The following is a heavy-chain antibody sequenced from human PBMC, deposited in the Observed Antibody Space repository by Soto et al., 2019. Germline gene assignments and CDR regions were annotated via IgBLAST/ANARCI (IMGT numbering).Heavy chain of an antibody. CDR1: GFTFSSYA. CDR3: AKEGVVPGYYYYYMDV. Sequence: EVQLLESGGGLVQPGGSLRLSCAASGFTFSSYAMSWVRQAPGKGLEWVSAISGSGGSTYYADSVKGRFTISRDNSKNTLYLQMNSVRAEDTAVYYCAKEGVVPGYYYYYMDVWGKGTTVTVSS. J-gene: IGHJ6*03. CDR2: ISGSGGST. V-gene: IGHV3-23*01. D-gene: IGHD2-2*01.